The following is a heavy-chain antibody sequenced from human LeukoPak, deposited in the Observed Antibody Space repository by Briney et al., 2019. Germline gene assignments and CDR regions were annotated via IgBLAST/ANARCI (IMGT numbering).Heavy chain of an antibody. Sequence: SETLSLTCTVSGGSISSYYWSWIRQPPGKGLEWIGYIYYSGSTNYNPSLKSRVTISVDTSKNQFSLKLSSVTAADTAAYYCARGGWENWFDPWGQGTLVTVSS. CDR3: ARGGWENWFDP. J-gene: IGHJ5*02. D-gene: IGHD1-26*01. V-gene: IGHV4-59*01. CDR2: IYYSGST. CDR1: GGSISSYY.